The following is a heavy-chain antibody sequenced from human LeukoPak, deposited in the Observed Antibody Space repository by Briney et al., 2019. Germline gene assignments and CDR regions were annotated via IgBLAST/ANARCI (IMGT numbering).Heavy chain of an antibody. Sequence: ASVKVSCKASGYTFTGYYMHWVRQAPGQGLEWMGWINPNSGGTNYAQKFQGRVTMTRDTSISTAYMELSRLRSEDTAVYYCARDCSSDFWSGYSPYFDYWGQGTLVTVSS. CDR2: INPNSGGT. CDR1: GYTFTGYY. J-gene: IGHJ4*02. CDR3: ARDCSSDFWSGYSPYFDY. V-gene: IGHV1-2*02. D-gene: IGHD3-3*01.